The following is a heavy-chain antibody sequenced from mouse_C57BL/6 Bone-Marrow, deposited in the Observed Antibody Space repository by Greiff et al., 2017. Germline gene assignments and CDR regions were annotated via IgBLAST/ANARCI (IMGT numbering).Heavy chain of an antibody. D-gene: IGHD2-2*01. CDR3: ARGGYDAWFAY. CDR2: IYPGDGDT. V-gene: IGHV1-82*01. J-gene: IGHJ3*01. CDR1: GYAFSSSW. Sequence: VQLQQSGPELVKPGASVKISCKASGYAFSSSWMNWVKQRPGKGLEWIGRIYPGDGDTNYNGKFKGKATLTADKSSSTAYMQLSSLTSEDSAVYFCARGGYDAWFAYWGQGTLVTGSA.